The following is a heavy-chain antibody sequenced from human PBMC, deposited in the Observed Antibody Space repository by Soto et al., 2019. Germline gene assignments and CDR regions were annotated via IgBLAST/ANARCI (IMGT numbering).Heavy chain of an antibody. CDR1: GFTFSDFW. J-gene: IGHJ6*04. V-gene: IGHV3-7*03. CDR3: ARSTILLPDAANRGAPYKYYGLDV. CDR2: IKQDGSEK. Sequence: GGSLRLSCSVSGFTFSDFWMSWVRQTPGRGLEWVANIKQDGSEKKYVDSVKGRFTISRDNAKYSLYLQMNSLRAEDTAVYYCARSTILLPDAANRGAPYKYYGLDVLGKGTTVTVSS. D-gene: IGHD2-2*01.